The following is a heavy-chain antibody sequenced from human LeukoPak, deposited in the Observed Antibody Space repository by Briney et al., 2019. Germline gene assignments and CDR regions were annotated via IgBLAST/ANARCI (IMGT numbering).Heavy chain of an antibody. CDR1: GYTFTGYY. CDR3: ARDRSRYFDY. CDR2: INPNGGGT. D-gene: IGHD5/OR15-5a*01. Sequence: ASVKVSRKASGYTFTGYYFHWVRQAPGQGLEWMGWINPNGGGTNYAQRFQGRVTMTRDTSISTAYMELSSLTSDDTAVYYCARDRSRYFDYWGQGTLVTVSS. J-gene: IGHJ4*02. V-gene: IGHV1-2*02.